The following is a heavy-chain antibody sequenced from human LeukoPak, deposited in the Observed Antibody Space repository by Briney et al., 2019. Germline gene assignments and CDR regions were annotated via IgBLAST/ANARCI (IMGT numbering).Heavy chain of an antibody. J-gene: IGHJ4*02. CDR3: ARVSEDYGDYPLDY. V-gene: IGHV3-21*01. CDR2: ISSSSYI. D-gene: IGHD4-17*01. CDR1: GFTFSSYW. Sequence: GGSLRLSCAASGFTFSSYWMNWVRQAPGKGLEWVSSISSSSYIYYADSVKGRFTISRDNAKNSLYLQMNSLRAEDTAVYYCARVSEDYGDYPLDYWGQGTLVTVSS.